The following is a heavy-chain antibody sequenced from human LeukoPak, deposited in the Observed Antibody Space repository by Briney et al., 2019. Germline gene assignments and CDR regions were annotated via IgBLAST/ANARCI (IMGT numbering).Heavy chain of an antibody. CDR2: IIPIFGTA. J-gene: IGHJ4*02. V-gene: IGHV1-69*13. Sequence: ASVKVSCKASGGTFSSYAISWVRQAPGQGLEWMGGIIPIFGTANYAQKFQGRVTITADESTSTAYMELSSLRSEDTAMYYCARGWLQSLYYFDYWGQGTLVTVSS. CDR3: ARGWLQSLYYFDY. D-gene: IGHD5-24*01. CDR1: GGTFSSYA.